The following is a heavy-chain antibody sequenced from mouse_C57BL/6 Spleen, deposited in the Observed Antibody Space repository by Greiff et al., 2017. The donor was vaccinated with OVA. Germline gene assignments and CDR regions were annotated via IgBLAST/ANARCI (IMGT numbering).Heavy chain of an antibody. J-gene: IGHJ2*01. CDR3: ARRRGLGRGFGY. Sequence: EVQLQQSGPELVKPGASVKIPCKASGYTFTDYNMDWVKQSHGKSLEWIGDINPNNGGTIYNQKFKGKATLTVDKSSSTAYMELRSLTSEDTAVYYCARRRGLGRGFGYWGQGTTLTVSS. CDR2: INPNNGGT. V-gene: IGHV1-18*01. D-gene: IGHD4-1*01. CDR1: GYTFTDYN.